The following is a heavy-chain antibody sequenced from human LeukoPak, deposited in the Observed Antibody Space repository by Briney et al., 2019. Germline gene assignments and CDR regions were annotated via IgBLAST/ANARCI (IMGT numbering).Heavy chain of an antibody. CDR3: ARDRAAGSYGVFGY. Sequence: ASVKVSCKASGYTFTSYGISWVRQAPGQGLEWMGWISAYNGNTNYAQKLQGRVTMTTDTSTSTAYMELRSLRSDDTAVYYCARDRAAGSYGVFGYWGQGTLVTVSS. CDR2: ISAYNGNT. J-gene: IGHJ4*02. D-gene: IGHD1-26*01. V-gene: IGHV1-18*01. CDR1: GYTFTSYG.